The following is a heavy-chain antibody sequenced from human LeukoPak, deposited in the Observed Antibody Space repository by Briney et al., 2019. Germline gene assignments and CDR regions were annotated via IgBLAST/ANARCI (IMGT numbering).Heavy chain of an antibody. Sequence: GGSLRLSCTASGFTFGDYAMSWFRQAPGKGLEWVGFIRSKAYGGTTEYAASVKGRFTISRDDSKSIAYLQMSSLKTEDTAVYYCTTVFGYSSGWYFDAFDIWSQGTMVTVSS. CDR1: GFTFGDYA. V-gene: IGHV3-49*03. CDR3: TTVFGYSSGWYFDAFDI. D-gene: IGHD6-19*01. CDR2: IRSKAYGGTT. J-gene: IGHJ3*02.